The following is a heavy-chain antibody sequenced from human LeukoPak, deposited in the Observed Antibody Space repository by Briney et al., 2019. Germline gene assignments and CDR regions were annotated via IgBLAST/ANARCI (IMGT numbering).Heavy chain of an antibody. CDR2: ISYDRSNK. CDR3: AKVETSGGANCYALDY. J-gene: IGHJ4*02. V-gene: IGHV3-30*07. D-gene: IGHD2-2*01. CDR1: GFTFSSYA. Sequence: PGRSLRLSCAASGFTFSSYAMHWVRQAPGKGLEWVAVISYDRSNKYYADSVKGRFTISRDDSQNTLYLQMNSLSAEDTAVYYCAKVETSGGANCYALDYWGQGTLVTVSS.